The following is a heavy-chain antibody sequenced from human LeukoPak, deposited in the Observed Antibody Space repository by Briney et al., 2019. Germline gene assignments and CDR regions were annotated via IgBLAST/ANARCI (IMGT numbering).Heavy chain of an antibody. CDR1: GFTFSSYA. D-gene: IGHD2-15*01. V-gene: IGHV3-23*01. J-gene: IGHJ4*02. Sequence: PGGSLRLSCAASGFTFSSYAMSWVRQAPGQGLEWVSAISGSGSSTYYADSVKGRFTISRDNSKNTLYLQVNSLRAEDTAVFYCAKAISCSDGTCSFFDYWDQGALVTVSS. CDR2: ISGSGSST. CDR3: AKAISCSDGTCSFFDY.